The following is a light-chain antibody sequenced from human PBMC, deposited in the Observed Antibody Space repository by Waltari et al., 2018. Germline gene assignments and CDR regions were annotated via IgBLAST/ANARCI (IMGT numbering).Light chain of an antibody. Sequence: DNQITQSPSSLSASVGDRVTITCQASQGISNYLAWYQQKPGKVPKLLIYAASTLQSGVPSRFSGSGSGTDFTLTISSLQPEDVATYYCQKYNSASPLTFGGGTKVEI. CDR3: QKYNSASPLT. CDR2: AAS. CDR1: QGISNY. J-gene: IGKJ4*01. V-gene: IGKV1-27*01.